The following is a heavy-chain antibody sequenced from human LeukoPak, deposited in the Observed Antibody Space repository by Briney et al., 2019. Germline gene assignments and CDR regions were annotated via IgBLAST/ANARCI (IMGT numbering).Heavy chain of an antibody. Sequence: GASVKVSCKASGYTFTGYYMHWVRQAPGQGLEWMGWINPNSGGTNYAQKLQGRVTMTTDTSTSTAYMELRSLRSDDTAVYYCARDFRQPDYYDSSGYYYYWGQGTLVTVSS. D-gene: IGHD3-22*01. CDR3: ARDFRQPDYYDSSGYYYY. V-gene: IGHV1-2*02. J-gene: IGHJ4*02. CDR1: GYTFTGYY. CDR2: INPNSGGT.